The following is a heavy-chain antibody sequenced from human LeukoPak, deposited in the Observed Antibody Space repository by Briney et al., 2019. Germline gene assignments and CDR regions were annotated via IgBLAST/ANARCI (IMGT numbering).Heavy chain of an antibody. V-gene: IGHV1-18*01. Sequence: ASVKVSCKASGYTFTSYGISWVRQAPGQGLEWMGWISAYNGNTNYAQKLQDRVTMTTDTSTTTTYMELRSLRSDDTAVYYCARSIAAAGPFDYWGQGTLVTVSS. D-gene: IGHD6-13*01. CDR1: GYTFTSYG. CDR3: ARSIAAAGPFDY. J-gene: IGHJ4*02. CDR2: ISAYNGNT.